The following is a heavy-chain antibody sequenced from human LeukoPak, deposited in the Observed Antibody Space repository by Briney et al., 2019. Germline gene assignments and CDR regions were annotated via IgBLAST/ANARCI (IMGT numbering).Heavy chain of an antibody. CDR1: GGSFSGYY. V-gene: IGHV4-34*01. CDR2: INHSGST. CDR3: ARPGYSSGPDAFDI. D-gene: IGHD6-19*01. J-gene: IGHJ3*02. Sequence: PSETLSLTCAVYGGSFSGYYWSWIRQPPGKGLEWIGEINHSGSTNYNPSLKSRVTISVETSKNQFSLKLSSVTAADTAVYYCARPGYSSGPDAFDIWGQGTMVTVSS.